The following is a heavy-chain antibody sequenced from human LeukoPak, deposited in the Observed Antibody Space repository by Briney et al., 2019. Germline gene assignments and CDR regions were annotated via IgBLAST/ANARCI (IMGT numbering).Heavy chain of an antibody. CDR2: IYYSGST. J-gene: IGHJ4*02. Sequence: SETLSLTCTVSGGSISSSSYYWGWIRQPPGKGLEWIGSIYYSGSTYYNPSLKSRVTISVDTSKNQFSLKLSSVTAADTAVYYCARKSYYDRSQSFDYWGQGTLVTVSS. CDR1: GGSISSSSYY. V-gene: IGHV4-39*01. CDR3: ARKSYYDRSQSFDY. D-gene: IGHD3-22*01.